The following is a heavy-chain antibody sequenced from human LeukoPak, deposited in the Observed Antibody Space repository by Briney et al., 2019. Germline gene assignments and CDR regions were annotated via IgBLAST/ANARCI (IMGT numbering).Heavy chain of an antibody. CDR3: ARDYGDYGGLDY. CDR1: RYTFTGYY. J-gene: IGHJ4*02. CDR2: IDAITGVA. D-gene: IGHD4-17*01. V-gene: IGHV1-2*04. Sequence: SVKVPHQASRYTFTGYYMHPLRQTPGLSLDSMGWIDAITGVATYAQEFQGWVTLIRDTSIITAYMELTRMRSDDTAVYYCARDYGDYGGLDYWGQGTLVTVSS.